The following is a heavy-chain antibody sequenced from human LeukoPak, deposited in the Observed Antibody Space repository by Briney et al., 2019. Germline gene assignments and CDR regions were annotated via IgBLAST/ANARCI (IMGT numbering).Heavy chain of an antibody. J-gene: IGHJ3*02. CDR3: ARESAGLDDAFDI. CDR2: IIPILGIA. D-gene: IGHD6-25*01. Sequence: SVKVSCKASGGAFSSYTISWVRQAPGQGLEWMGRIIPILGIANYAQKFQGRVTITADKSTSTAYMELSSLRSEDTAVYYCARESAGLDDAFDIWGQGTMVTVSS. CDR1: GGAFSSYT. V-gene: IGHV1-69*04.